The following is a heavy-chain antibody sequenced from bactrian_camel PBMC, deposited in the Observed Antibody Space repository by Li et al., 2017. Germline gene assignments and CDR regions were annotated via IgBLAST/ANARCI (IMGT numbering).Heavy chain of an antibody. CDR3: AATSLDYGLGTTCADPGFFGF. CDR1: GYTDTPHC. D-gene: IGHD5*01. J-gene: IGHJ6*01. CDR2: LNSEGHI. V-gene: IGHV3S53*01. Sequence: HVQLVESGGGSVQAGGSLRLSCSTSGYTDTPHCMGWFRQGQGEEREGVALLNSEGHIIYADAVKGRFTVSRDNARNMIYLQMNSLKPEDTAVYYCAATSLDYGLGTTCADPGFFGFWGQGTQVTVS.